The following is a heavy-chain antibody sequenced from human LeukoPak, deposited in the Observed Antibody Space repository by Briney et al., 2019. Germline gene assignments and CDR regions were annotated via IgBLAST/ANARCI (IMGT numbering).Heavy chain of an antibody. Sequence: SETLFLTCAVSGGSINSSNWWSWVRQPPGKGLEWIGEIYHGGSTNFNPALKSHSTTTADKSKNQFSLKLTSVTAADTALFYCARGANWNDKHRGDAFDIWGQGTVVSVSS. V-gene: IGHV4-4*02. CDR2: IYHGGST. D-gene: IGHD1-1*01. CDR3: ARGANWNDKHRGDAFDI. CDR1: GGSINSSNW. J-gene: IGHJ3*02.